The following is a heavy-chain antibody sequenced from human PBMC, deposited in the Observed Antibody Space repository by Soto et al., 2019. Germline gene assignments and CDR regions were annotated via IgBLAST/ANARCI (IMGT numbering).Heavy chain of an antibody. CDR2: INHSGST. D-gene: IGHD1-7*01. CDR1: GGSFSGYY. Sequence: QVQLQQWGAGLLKPSETLSLTCAVYGGSFSGYYWSWIRQPPGKGLEWIGEINHSGSTNYNPSLKRRVTISVDTSKTQFSLKLSSVTAADTAVYYCARGGRQYNWNYVVYFAYWGQGTLVTVSS. V-gene: IGHV4-34*01. J-gene: IGHJ4*02. CDR3: ARGGRQYNWNYVVYFAY.